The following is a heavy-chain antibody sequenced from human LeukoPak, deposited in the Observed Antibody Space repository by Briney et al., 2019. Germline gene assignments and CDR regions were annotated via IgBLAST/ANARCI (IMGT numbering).Heavy chain of an antibody. CDR2: IKSKTDGGTT. D-gene: IGHD5-18*01. V-gene: IGHV3-15*07. CDR1: GFTFSNAW. Sequence: WGSLRLSCAASGFTFSNAWMNWVRQAPGKGLEWVGRIKSKTDGGTTDYAAPVKGRFTISRDDSKNTLYLQMNSLKTEDTAVYYCTTDPTAMDLFDYWGQGTLVTVSS. J-gene: IGHJ4*02. CDR3: TTDPTAMDLFDY.